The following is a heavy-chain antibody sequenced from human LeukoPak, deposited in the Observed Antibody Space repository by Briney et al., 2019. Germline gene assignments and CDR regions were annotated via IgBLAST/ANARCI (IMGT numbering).Heavy chain of an antibody. Sequence: PSETLSLTCAVYGGSFSGYYWSWIRQPPGKGLEWIGEINHSGSTNYNPSLKSRVTISVDTSKNQFSLKLSSVTAADTAVYYCARGRVLLWFGERFNWFDPWGQGTLVTVSS. CDR2: INHSGST. V-gene: IGHV4-34*01. CDR3: ARGRVLLWFGERFNWFDP. CDR1: GGSFSGYY. J-gene: IGHJ5*02. D-gene: IGHD3-10*01.